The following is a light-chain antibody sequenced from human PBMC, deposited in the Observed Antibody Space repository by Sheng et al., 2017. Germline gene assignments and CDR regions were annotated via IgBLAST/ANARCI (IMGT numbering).Light chain of an antibody. CDR1: QSISSW. V-gene: IGKV1-5*03. CDR2: KAS. J-gene: IGKJ1*01. Sequence: DIQMTQSPSTLSASVGDRVTITCRASQSISSWLAWYRQRPGKAPNLLIYKASSLESGVPSRFSGSGSGTEFTLTISSLQPDDFATYYCQQYNSYSRTFGQGTKVEYK. CDR3: QQYNSYSRT.